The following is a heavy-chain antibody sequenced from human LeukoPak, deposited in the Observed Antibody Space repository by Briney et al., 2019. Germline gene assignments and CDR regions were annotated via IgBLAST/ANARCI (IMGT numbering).Heavy chain of an antibody. J-gene: IGHJ6*02. V-gene: IGHV3-66*01. D-gene: IGHD4-11*01. CDR3: ARESYSNSRHYYYYAMDV. CDR1: GFTVSSNY. CDR2: IYSGGST. Sequence: GGSLRLSCAASGFTVSSNYISWVRHSPGKGLEWVSVIYSGGSTYYADSVKGRFTISRDNSKNTLHLQMNSLRAEDTAVYYCARESYSNSRHYYYYAMDVWGQGTTVTVSS.